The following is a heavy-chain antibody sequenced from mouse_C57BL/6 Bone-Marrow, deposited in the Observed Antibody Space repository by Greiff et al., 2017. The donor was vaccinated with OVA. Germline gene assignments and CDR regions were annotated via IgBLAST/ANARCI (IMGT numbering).Heavy chain of an antibody. CDR2: ISSGGDYI. Sequence: EVKVEESGEGLVKPGGSLKLSCAASGFTFSSYSMSWVRQTPEKRLEWVAYISSGGDYIYYADTVKGRFTISRDNASNTLYLQMSSLKSEDTAMYYCTYYSSYEFAYWGQGTLVTVSA. CDR1: GFTFSSYS. CDR3: TYYSSYEFAY. D-gene: IGHD2-5*01. V-gene: IGHV5-9-1*02. J-gene: IGHJ3*01.